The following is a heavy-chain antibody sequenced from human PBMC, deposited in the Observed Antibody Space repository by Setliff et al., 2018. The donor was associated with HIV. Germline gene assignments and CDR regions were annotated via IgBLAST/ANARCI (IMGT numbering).Heavy chain of an antibody. CDR2: IIPIFDMT. CDR1: GGTFSSYA. D-gene: IGHD3-22*01. V-gene: IGHV1-69*10. CDR3: AKSPSLSYSSGWYYFDY. J-gene: IGHJ4*02. Sequence: SVKVSCKASGGTFSSYAISWVRQAPGQGLEWVGGIIPIFDMTNYAQKFQGKVTITADKSTTTVYLEMSSLTTEDTAVYYCAKSPSLSYSSGWYYFDYWGQGTLVTVSS.